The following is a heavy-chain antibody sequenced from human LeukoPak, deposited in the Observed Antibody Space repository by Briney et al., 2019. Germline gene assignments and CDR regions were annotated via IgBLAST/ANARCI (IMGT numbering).Heavy chain of an antibody. CDR1: GYSISSGYY. CDR2: IYHSGGT. Sequence: SETLSLTCAVSGYSISSGYYWGWVRQPPGKGLAWIGSIYHSGGTYYNPSLKSRVTISIDTSKNQFSLKLSSLTAADTAVYYCAREPYSRGWNWFDPWGQGTLVTVSS. V-gene: IGHV4-38-2*02. CDR3: AREPYSRGWNWFDP. J-gene: IGHJ5*02. D-gene: IGHD6-19*01.